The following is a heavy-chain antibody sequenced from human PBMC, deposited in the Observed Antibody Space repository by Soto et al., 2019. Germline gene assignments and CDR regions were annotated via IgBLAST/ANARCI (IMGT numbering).Heavy chain of an antibody. J-gene: IGHJ4*02. CDR2: ISYDGSNK. V-gene: IGHV3-30*18. D-gene: IGHD2-15*01. Sequence: QVQLVESGGGVVQPGRSLRLSCAASGFTFSSYGMHWVRQALGKGLEWVAVISYDGSNKYYADSVKGRFTISRDNSKNTLYLQMNSLRAEDTAVYYCAKDWRRGYCSGGSCYFDYWGQGTLVTVYS. CDR1: GFTFSSYG. CDR3: AKDWRRGYCSGGSCYFDY.